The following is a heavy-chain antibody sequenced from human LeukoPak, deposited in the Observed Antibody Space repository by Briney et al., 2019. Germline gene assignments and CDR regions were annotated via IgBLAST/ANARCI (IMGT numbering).Heavy chain of an antibody. CDR2: ISYDGSNK. J-gene: IGHJ4*02. D-gene: IGHD6-6*01. CDR3: AKGGYSSSWTFDY. V-gene: IGHV3-30*18. CDR1: GFTFSSYG. Sequence: GRSLRLSCAASGFTFSSYGMHWVRQGPGKGLEWVAVISYDGSNKYYADSVKGRFTISRDNSKNTLYLQMNSLRAEDTAVYYCAKGGYSSSWTFDYWGQGTLVTVSS.